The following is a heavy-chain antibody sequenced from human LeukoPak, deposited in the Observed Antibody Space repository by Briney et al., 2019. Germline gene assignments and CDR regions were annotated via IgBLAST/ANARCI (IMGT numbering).Heavy chain of an antibody. Sequence: PSETLSLTCAVYGGSFSGYYWSWIRQPPGKGLEWIGEINHSGSSIYNPSLKSRVTISVDTWKNQFSLRLSSVTAADTAVYYCARGRWEPRFDSWGQGTLVTVSS. CDR2: INHSGSS. D-gene: IGHD1-26*01. CDR1: GGSFSGYY. CDR3: ARGRWEPRFDS. V-gene: IGHV4-34*01. J-gene: IGHJ5*01.